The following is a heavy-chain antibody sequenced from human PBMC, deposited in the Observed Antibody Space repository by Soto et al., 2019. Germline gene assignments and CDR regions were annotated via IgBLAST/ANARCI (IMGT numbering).Heavy chain of an antibody. D-gene: IGHD3-22*01. CDR2: INSDGSST. CDR3: ARIRAYYESSGYYY. V-gene: IGHV3-74*01. J-gene: IGHJ4*02. Sequence: EVQLVESGGGLVQPGESLRLSCADSGFTFSSYWMHWVRQAPGKGLVWVSRINSDGSSTSYADSVKGRFTISRDNAKNPLYLPMNRLGAEDTAVYYCARIRAYYESSGYYYWGQGTLVTVSS. CDR1: GFTFSSYW.